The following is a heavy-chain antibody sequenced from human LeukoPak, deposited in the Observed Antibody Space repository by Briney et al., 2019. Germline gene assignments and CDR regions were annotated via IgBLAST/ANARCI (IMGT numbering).Heavy chain of an antibody. J-gene: IGHJ3*02. D-gene: IGHD3-22*01. CDR2: IYYTGST. Sequence: SETLSLTCTVSGGSISSYQWSWIRQPPGKGLEWIGYIYYTGSTNYNPSLKSRVTISVDTSKNQFSLKLSSVTAADTAVYYCARDPRSDYYDSSGYADDAFDIWGQGTMVTVSS. CDR1: GGSISSYQ. V-gene: IGHV4-59*01. CDR3: ARDPRSDYYDSSGYADDAFDI.